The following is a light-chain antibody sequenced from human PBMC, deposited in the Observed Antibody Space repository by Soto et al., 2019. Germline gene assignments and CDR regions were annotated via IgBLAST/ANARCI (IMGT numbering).Light chain of an antibody. CDR2: GAS. CDR3: QQGGNWPLT. V-gene: IGKV3-15*01. Sequence: ERVMTQSPATLSVSPGDRVTLSCRASQSVRSNSAWYQQIPGQAPRLLIYGASTRATGIPARFSGSGSGTELTLTISSLQSEDFAVYYCQQGGNWPLTFGQGTRLEIK. J-gene: IGKJ5*01. CDR1: QSVRSN.